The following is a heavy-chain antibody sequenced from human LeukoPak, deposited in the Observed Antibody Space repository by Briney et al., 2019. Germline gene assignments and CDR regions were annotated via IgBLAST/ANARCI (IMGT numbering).Heavy chain of an antibody. CDR3: ARAGAAAADWYFDL. V-gene: IGHV3-48*03. CDR1: GLTFSSYE. Sequence: GSLRLSCAASGLTFSSYEMIWVRQAPGKGLEWISYITSSGGTIYYADSVKGRFTISRDNAKNSLYLQMNSLRVEDTAVYYCARAGAAAADWYFDLWGRGTLVTVSS. D-gene: IGHD6-13*01. J-gene: IGHJ2*01. CDR2: ITSSGGTI.